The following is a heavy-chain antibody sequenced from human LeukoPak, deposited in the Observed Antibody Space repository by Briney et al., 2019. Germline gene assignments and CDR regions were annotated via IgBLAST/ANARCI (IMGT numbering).Heavy chain of an antibody. Sequence: SETLPLTCTVSGGSISSSSYYWGWIRQPPGKGLEWIGSIYYSGSTYYNPSLKSRVTISVDTSKNQFSLKLSSVTAADTAVYYCARLGYCSGGSCYPPTLFDYWGQGTLVTVSS. CDR2: IYYSGST. CDR3: ARLGYCSGGSCYPPTLFDY. J-gene: IGHJ4*02. D-gene: IGHD2-15*01. CDR1: GGSISSSSYY. V-gene: IGHV4-39*01.